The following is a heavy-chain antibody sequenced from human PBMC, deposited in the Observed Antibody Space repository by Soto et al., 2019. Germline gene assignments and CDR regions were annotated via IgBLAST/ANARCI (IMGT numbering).Heavy chain of an antibody. CDR2: IYPSDSDT. J-gene: IGHJ4*02. V-gene: IGHV5-51*01. CDR3: ARPANTVADHFDL. CDR1: GYTFTLYW. D-gene: IGHD4-17*01. Sequence: PGESLTISCPFAGYTFTLYWIGWVRQMPGKGLEWMGIIYPSDSDTRYSPSFQGQVTISADQSINTAYLQWDSLKASDTAIYYCARPANTVADHFDLWGQGTPVTVSS.